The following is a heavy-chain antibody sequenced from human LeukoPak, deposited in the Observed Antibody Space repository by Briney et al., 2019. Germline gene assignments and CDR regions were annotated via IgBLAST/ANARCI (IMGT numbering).Heavy chain of an antibody. Sequence: PGGSLRLSCAASGFTFSSYAMSWVRQAPGKGLEWVSGISGSGDNTYYADSVKGRFTISRDNSKNTLYVQVNSLGTEDTAAYNCAKGSYYDSSGSFYFDYWGQGTLVTVSS. CDR1: GFTFSSYA. J-gene: IGHJ4*02. D-gene: IGHD3-22*01. CDR3: AKGSYYDSSGSFYFDY. CDR2: ISGSGDNT. V-gene: IGHV3-23*01.